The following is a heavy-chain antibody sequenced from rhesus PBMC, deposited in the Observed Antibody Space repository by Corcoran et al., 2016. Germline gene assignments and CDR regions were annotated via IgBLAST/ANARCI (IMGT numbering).Heavy chain of an antibody. CDR3: AREPPRGGNFDY. J-gene: IGHJ4*01. CDR2: VSCSSSSA. V-gene: IGHV4-65*01. Sequence: QVQLQESGPGLVKPSETLSLTCAVSGGSVSSSYCWSWILQPPGKGLEGIGYVSCSSSSAYPNPSLKSRVTISTDTSKNQFSLKLTAVTAADTAVYYCAREPPRGGNFDYWGQGVLVTVSS. CDR1: GGSVSSSYC. D-gene: IGHD2-15*01.